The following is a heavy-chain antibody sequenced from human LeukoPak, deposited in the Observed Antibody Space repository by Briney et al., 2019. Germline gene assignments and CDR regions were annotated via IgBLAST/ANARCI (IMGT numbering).Heavy chain of an antibody. CDR2: ISSSSSYI. CDR1: GFTFSSYS. V-gene: IGHV3-21*01. Sequence: PGGSLRLSCAASGFTFSSYSMTWVRQAPGKGLEWVSYISSSSSYIYYADSVKGRFTISRDNAKNSLYLQMNSLRAEDTAVYYCARDRLQAAAAATSPFDYWGQGTLVTVSS. J-gene: IGHJ4*02. D-gene: IGHD6-13*01. CDR3: ARDRLQAAAAATSPFDY.